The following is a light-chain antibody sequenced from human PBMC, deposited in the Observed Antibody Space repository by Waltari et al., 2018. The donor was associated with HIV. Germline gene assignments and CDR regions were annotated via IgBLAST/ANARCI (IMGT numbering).Light chain of an antibody. J-gene: IGKJ1*01. V-gene: IGKV1-5*03. CDR1: QSIGSW. Sequence: DIQMTPSPSTLSASVGYRVTITCRASQSIGSWLSWYQQKPGKAPKLLIYKAYSLQSGVPSRFSGSGSGTEFTITISSLQPDDFATYYCQQYNSYWTFGQGTKVEIK. CDR3: QQYNSYWT. CDR2: KAY.